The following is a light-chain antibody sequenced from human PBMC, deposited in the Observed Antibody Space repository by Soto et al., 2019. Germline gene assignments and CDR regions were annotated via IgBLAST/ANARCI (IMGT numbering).Light chain of an antibody. CDR2: DAS. CDR1: QDITNY. Sequence: DIQMTQSPSSLSASVGDRVTITCRASQDITNYLAWLQQKPGKAPKPLIYDASTLQGEVPSRFSGSGSGTHFTLTITSLQPEDSATYYCQQYNGYPYTFGQGTKLEIK. J-gene: IGKJ2*01. V-gene: IGKV1-16*01. CDR3: QQYNGYPYT.